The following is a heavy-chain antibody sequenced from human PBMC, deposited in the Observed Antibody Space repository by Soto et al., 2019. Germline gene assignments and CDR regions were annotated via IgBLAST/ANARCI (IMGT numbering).Heavy chain of an antibody. CDR1: CGSISSGGYS. D-gene: IGHD2-15*01. CDR3: ARTPDS. V-gene: IGHV4-30-2*01. Sequence: PSETLSLTCAVSCGSISSGGYSWSWIRQPPGKGLEWIGYIYHSGSTYYNPSLKSRVTISVDRSKNQFSLKLSSVTAADTAVYYCARTPDSWGQGTLVTVSS. J-gene: IGHJ5*01. CDR2: IYHSGST.